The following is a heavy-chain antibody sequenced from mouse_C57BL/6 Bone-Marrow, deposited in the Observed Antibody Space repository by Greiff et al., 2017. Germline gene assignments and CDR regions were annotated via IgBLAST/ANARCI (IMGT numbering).Heavy chain of an antibody. CDR3: ARHEGGYYDYVFFAY. D-gene: IGHD2-4*01. CDR2: FYPGSGSI. CDR1: GYTFTEYT. J-gene: IGHJ3*01. V-gene: IGHV1-62-2*01. Sequence: LVESGAELVKPGASVKLSCKASGYTFTEYTIHWVKQRSGQGLEWIGWFYPGSGSIKYNEKFKDKATLTADKSSSTVYMELSRLTSEDSAVYFCARHEGGYYDYVFFAYWGQGTLVTVSA.